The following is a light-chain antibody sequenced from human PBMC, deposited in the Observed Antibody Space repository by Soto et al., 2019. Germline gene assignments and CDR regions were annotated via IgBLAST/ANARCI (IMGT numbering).Light chain of an antibody. V-gene: IGLV2-8*01. J-gene: IGLJ2*01. CDR1: SSDVGGYNY. Sequence: QSVLTQPPSASGSPGQSVTISCTGTSSDVGGYNYVSWYQQHPGKAPKLMIYEVSKRPSGVPDGFSGSKSGNTASLTVSGLQAEDEADYCCSSYAGSNNFVVFGGGTKLTAL. CDR3: SSYAGSNNFVV. CDR2: EVS.